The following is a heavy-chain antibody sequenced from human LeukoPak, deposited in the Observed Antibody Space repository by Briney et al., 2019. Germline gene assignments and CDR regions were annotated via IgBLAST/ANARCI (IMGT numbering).Heavy chain of an antibody. Sequence: SETLSLTCAVYGGSFSGYYWSWIRQPPGKGLEWIGYIYYSGSTNYNPSLKSRVTISVDTSKNQFPLNLTSVTAADTAVYYCVRQFDYCGQGTLVTVSS. V-gene: IGHV4-59*08. J-gene: IGHJ4*02. CDR2: IYYSGST. CDR3: VRQFDY. CDR1: GGSFSGYY.